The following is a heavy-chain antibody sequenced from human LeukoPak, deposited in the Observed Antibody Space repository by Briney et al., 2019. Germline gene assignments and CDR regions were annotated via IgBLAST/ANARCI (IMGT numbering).Heavy chain of an antibody. V-gene: IGHV3-30*18. CDR1: GFTFSSYG. CDR3: AKRGYYYDSSGYYSRTYFDY. CDR2: ISYDGGNK. Sequence: GGSLRLSCVVSGFTFSSYGMHWVRQAPGKGLEWVAVISYDGGNKYYADSVKGRFTISRDNSKNTLYLQMNSLRAEDTAVYYCAKRGYYYDSSGYYSRTYFDYWGQGTLVIVSS. J-gene: IGHJ4*02. D-gene: IGHD3-22*01.